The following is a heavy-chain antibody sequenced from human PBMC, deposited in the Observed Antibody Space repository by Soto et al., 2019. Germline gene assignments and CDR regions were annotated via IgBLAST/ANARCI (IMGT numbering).Heavy chain of an antibody. Sequence: PGGSLRLSCAASGFTFSSYAMSWVRQAPGKGLEWVSAISGSGGSTYYADSVKGRFTISRDNSKNTLYLQMNSLRAEDTAVYYCAKDPSTYYYDSSGYPTLFGYWGQGTLVTVSS. D-gene: IGHD3-22*01. CDR1: GFTFSSYA. CDR2: ISGSGGST. J-gene: IGHJ4*02. CDR3: AKDPSTYYYDSSGYPTLFGY. V-gene: IGHV3-23*01.